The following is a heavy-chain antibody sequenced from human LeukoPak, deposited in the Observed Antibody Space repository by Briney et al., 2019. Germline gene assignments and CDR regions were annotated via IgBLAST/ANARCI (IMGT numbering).Heavy chain of an antibody. V-gene: IGHV3-7*01. CDR1: GFTFSSYW. CDR3: ARDLAGPPQEAFDI. Sequence: GGSLRLSCAASGFTFSSYWMSWVRQAPGKGLEWVANMKYDGSEKYYVDSVRGRFTISRDNAENSLFLQMNSLRAEDTAVYYCARDLAGPPQEAFDIWGQGTMVTVS. J-gene: IGHJ3*02. CDR2: MKYDGSEK.